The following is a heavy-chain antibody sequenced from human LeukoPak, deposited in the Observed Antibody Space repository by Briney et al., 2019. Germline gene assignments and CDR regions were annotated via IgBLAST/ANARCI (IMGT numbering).Heavy chain of an antibody. V-gene: IGHV3-30*03. D-gene: IGHD3-22*01. CDR3: ARDDRYYCDSSGYYQRNHDY. CDR1: GITLSNYG. CDR2: ISYDGSNK. Sequence: GGSLRLSCAVSGITLSNYGMSWVRQAPGKGLEWVAVISYDGSNKYYADSVKGRFTISRDNSKNTLYLQMNSLRAEDTAVYYCARDDRYYCDSSGYYQRNHDYWGQGTLVTVSS. J-gene: IGHJ4*02.